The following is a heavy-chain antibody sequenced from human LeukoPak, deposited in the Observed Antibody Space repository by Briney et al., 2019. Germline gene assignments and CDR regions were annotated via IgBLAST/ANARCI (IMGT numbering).Heavy chain of an antibody. V-gene: IGHV3-9*01. J-gene: IGHJ4*02. CDR2: ISWNSGSI. D-gene: IGHD2-2*01. Sequence: PGRSLRLSCAASGFTFDDYAMHWARQAPGKGLEWVSGISWNSGSIGYADSVKGRFTISRDNAKNSLYLQMNSLRAEDTALYYCAKDGRSSSTSCYIDYWGQGTLVTVSS. CDR3: AKDGRSSSTSCYIDY. CDR1: GFTFDDYA.